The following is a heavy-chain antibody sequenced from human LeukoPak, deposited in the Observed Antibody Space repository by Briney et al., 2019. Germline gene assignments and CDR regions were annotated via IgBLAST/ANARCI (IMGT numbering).Heavy chain of an antibody. V-gene: IGHV1-18*01. Sequence: EASVKVSCKASGYTFTSYGISWVRQAPGRGLEWMGWISAYNGNTNYAQKLQGRVTMTTDTSTSTAYMELRSLRSDDTAVYYCARSRTHLNWFDPWGQGTLVTVSS. J-gene: IGHJ5*02. D-gene: IGHD1-1*01. CDR3: ARSRTHLNWFDP. CDR1: GYTFTSYG. CDR2: ISAYNGNT.